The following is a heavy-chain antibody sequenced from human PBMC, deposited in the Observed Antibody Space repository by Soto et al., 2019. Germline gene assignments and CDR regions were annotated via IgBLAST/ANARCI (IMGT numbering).Heavy chain of an antibody. CDR3: AREDPYYGSGPNWFDP. CDR2: ISSSGSTI. J-gene: IGHJ5*02. D-gene: IGHD3-10*01. Sequence: PGWALRLSCAAPGFTFSSYEMNRVRQAPGKGLEWVSYISSSGSTIYYADSVKGRFTISRDNAKNSLYLQMNSLRAEDTAVYYCAREDPYYGSGPNWFDPWGQGTLVTASS. CDR1: GFTFSSYE. V-gene: IGHV3-48*03.